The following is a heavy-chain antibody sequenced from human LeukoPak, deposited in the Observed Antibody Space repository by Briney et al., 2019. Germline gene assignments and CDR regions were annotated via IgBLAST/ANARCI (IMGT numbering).Heavy chain of an antibody. V-gene: IGHV4-59*12. CDR1: GGSISSYY. CDR3: ARNRGTWNDDGFDY. D-gene: IGHD1-1*01. Sequence: TSETLSLTCTVSGGSISSYYWSWIRQPPGKGLEWIGYIYYSGSTNYNSSLKSRVTILVDMSKNQFSLKLSSVTAADTAVYYCARNRGTWNDDGFDYWGQGTLVTVSS. J-gene: IGHJ4*02. CDR2: IYYSGST.